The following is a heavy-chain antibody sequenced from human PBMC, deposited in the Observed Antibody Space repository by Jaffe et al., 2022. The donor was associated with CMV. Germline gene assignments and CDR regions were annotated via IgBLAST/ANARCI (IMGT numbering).Heavy chain of an antibody. D-gene: IGHD2-2*01. Sequence: EVQLVESGGGLVQPGGSLRLSCAASGFTFSHYSMNWVRQAPGKGLEWVSYITSTSTTIYYADSVKGRFTISRDNAKNSLYLQMNSLRDEDTAVYYCASLGLGLAPAGDNWFDPWGQGTLVTVSS. J-gene: IGHJ5*02. V-gene: IGHV3-48*02. CDR1: GFTFSHYS. CDR2: ITSTSTTI. CDR3: ASLGLGLAPAGDNWFDP.